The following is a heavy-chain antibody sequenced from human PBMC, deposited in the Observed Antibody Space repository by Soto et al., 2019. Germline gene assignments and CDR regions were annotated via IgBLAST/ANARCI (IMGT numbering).Heavy chain of an antibody. D-gene: IGHD3-3*01. CDR3: ARGGEIFGVPDSYYYYGMDV. CDR2: ISAYNGNT. V-gene: IGHV1-18*01. CDR1: GYTFTSYG. J-gene: IGHJ6*02. Sequence: ASVKVSCKASGYTFTSYGISWVRQAPGQGLEWMGWISAYNGNTNYAQKLQGRVTMTTDTSTSTAYMELRSLRSDDTAVYYCARGGEIFGVPDSYYYYGMDVWGQGTTVTVSS.